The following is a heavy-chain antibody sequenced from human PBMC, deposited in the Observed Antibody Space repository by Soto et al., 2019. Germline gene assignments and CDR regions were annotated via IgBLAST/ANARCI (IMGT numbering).Heavy chain of an antibody. CDR1: GFTFSSYA. CDR2: ISGSGGST. D-gene: IGHD3-22*01. J-gene: IGHJ4*02. CDR3: AKDLGYYDSSGYPSRRY. Sequence: HPXVSLQLSCAASGFTFSSYAMSWVRQAPGKGLEWVSAISGSGGSTYYADSVKGRFTISRDNSKNTLYLQMNSLRAEDTAVYYCAKDLGYYDSSGYPSRRYWGQGTLVTVSS. V-gene: IGHV3-23*01.